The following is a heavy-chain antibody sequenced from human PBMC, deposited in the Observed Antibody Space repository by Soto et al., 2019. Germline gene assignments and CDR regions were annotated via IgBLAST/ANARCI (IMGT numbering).Heavy chain of an antibody. CDR1: GGSISSYY. J-gene: IGHJ3*02. CDR2: IYYSGST. V-gene: IGHV4-59*12. D-gene: IGHD3-16*02. Sequence: PSETLSLTCTVSGGSISSYYWSWIRQPPGKGLEWIGYIYYSGSTNYNPSLKSRVTISVDTSKNQFSLKLSSVTAADTAVYYCASRYDYIWGSYRNPDAFEIWGQGTMVTVSS. CDR3: ASRYDYIWGSYRNPDAFEI.